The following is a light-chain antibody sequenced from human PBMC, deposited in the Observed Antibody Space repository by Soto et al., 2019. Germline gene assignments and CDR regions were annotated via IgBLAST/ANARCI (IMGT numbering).Light chain of an antibody. CDR2: ATS. V-gene: IGKV3-15*01. CDR3: QQYGDWPLT. Sequence: EIVLTQSPATLSVSPGERATLSCRASQSVGNNFAWYQQKPGQAPRLLIFATSTRDTGVPARFSGSGSGTECTLIIRSLQSEDFAVYYCQQYGDWPLTFGGGAKVEIE. J-gene: IGKJ4*01. CDR1: QSVGNN.